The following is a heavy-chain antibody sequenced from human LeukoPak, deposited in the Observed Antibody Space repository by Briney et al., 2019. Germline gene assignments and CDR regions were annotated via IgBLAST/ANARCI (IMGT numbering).Heavy chain of an antibody. V-gene: IGHV3-21*01. CDR3: ARGQFDLGYCSSTSCYTVYFDY. J-gene: IGHJ4*02. Sequence: PGGSLRPSCAASGFTFSSYSMNWVRQAPGKGLEWVSSISSSSSYIYYADSVKGRFTISRDNAKNSLYLQMNSLRAEDTAVYYCARGQFDLGYCSSTSCYTVYFDYWGQGTLVTVSS. CDR2: ISSSSSYI. D-gene: IGHD2-2*02. CDR1: GFTFSSYS.